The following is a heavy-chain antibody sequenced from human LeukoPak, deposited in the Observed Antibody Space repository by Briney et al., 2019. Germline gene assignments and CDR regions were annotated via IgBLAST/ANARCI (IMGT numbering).Heavy chain of an antibody. CDR2: ISSSGSTI. J-gene: IGHJ5*02. Sequence: GGSLRLSCAASGFTFSSYEMNWVRQAPGKGLEWVSYISSSGSTIYYADSVKGRFTISRDNAKNSLYLQMNSLRAEDTAVYYCAGGGYCSSTSCYGPFRFDPWGQGTLVTVSS. CDR3: AGGGYCSSTSCYGPFRFDP. D-gene: IGHD2-2*01. V-gene: IGHV3-48*03. CDR1: GFTFSSYE.